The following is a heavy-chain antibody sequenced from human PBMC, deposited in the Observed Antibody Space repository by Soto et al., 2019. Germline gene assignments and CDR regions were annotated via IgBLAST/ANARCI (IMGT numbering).Heavy chain of an antibody. Sequence: ASVKVSCKASGYTFTSYGISWVRQAPGQGLEWMGWISAYNGNTNYAQKLQVRVTMTTDTSTSTAYMELRSLRSDDTAVYYCARTRYSSSSGHYDYWGQGTLVTVSS. V-gene: IGHV1-18*04. J-gene: IGHJ4*02. CDR2: ISAYNGNT. CDR1: GYTFTSYG. CDR3: ARTRYSSSSGHYDY. D-gene: IGHD6-6*01.